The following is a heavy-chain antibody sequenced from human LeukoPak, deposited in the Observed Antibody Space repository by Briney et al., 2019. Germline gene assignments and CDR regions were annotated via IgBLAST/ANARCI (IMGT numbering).Heavy chain of an antibody. CDR3: ARGVYIATAQYGY. Sequence: SETLSLTCTVSGGSISSYYWSWIRQPPGKGLEWIGYIYYSGTTNYNPSLKSRVTISVDTSKNQFSLKLSSVTAADTAVYYCARGVYIATAQYGYWGQGTLVTVSS. CDR2: IYYSGTT. J-gene: IGHJ4*02. CDR1: GGSISSYY. D-gene: IGHD6-13*01. V-gene: IGHV4-59*01.